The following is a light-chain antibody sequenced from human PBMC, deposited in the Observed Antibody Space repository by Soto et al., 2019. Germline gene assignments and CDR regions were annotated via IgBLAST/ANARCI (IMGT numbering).Light chain of an antibody. V-gene: IGLV2-14*01. CDR2: EVS. CDR1: SSDVGGYNY. CDR3: SSYAVNRTYV. Sequence: QSVLTQPASVSGTLGQSITISCTGTSSDVGGYNYVSWYQQHPDKAPKLIISEVSDRPSGVSHRFSGSKTGNTASLTISGLLAEEEADYYCSSYAVNRTYVFGSGTKVTVL. J-gene: IGLJ1*01.